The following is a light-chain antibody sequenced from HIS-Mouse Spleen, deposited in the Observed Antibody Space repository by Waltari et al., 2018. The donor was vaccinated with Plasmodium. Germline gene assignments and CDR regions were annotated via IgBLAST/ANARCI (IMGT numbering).Light chain of an antibody. CDR2: EES. J-gene: IGLJ3*02. CDR3: YSTDSSGNHRV. CDR1: ALPKQY. V-gene: IGLV3-10*01. Sequence: SYELTQPPSVSVSPGQTARITCSGDALPKQYAYWYQQKSGQAPVLVIYEESKRPSGSPGRFPGSSSGTLATLTISGAQVEDEADYYCYSTDSSGNHRVFGGGTKLTVL.